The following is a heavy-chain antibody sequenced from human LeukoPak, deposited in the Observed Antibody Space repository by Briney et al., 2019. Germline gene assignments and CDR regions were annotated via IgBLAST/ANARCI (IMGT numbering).Heavy chain of an antibody. CDR2: IIPIFGTA. J-gene: IGHJ6*03. V-gene: IGHV1-69*05. CDR3: ATREQLANGSYYYYYYYMDV. CDR1: GGTFSSYA. Sequence: SAKVSCKASGGTFSSYAISWVRQAPGQGLEWMGGIIPIFGTANYAQKFQGRVTITTDESTSTAYMELSSLRSEDTAVYYCATREQLANGSYYYYYYYMDVWGKGTTVTVSS. D-gene: IGHD6-13*01.